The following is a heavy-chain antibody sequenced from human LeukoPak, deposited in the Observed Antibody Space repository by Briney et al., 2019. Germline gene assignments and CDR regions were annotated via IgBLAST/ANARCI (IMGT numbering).Heavy chain of an antibody. CDR1: GGSISSGGYS. CDR2: IYHSGST. Sequence: PSETLSLTCAVSGGSISSGGYSWSWIRQPPGKGLEWIGYIYHSGSTYYNPSLKSRVTISVDRSKNQFSLKLSSVTAADTAVYYCARGPSLRNWGQGTLVTVSS. V-gene: IGHV4-30-2*01. D-gene: IGHD3-3*01. CDR3: ARGPSLRN. J-gene: IGHJ4*02.